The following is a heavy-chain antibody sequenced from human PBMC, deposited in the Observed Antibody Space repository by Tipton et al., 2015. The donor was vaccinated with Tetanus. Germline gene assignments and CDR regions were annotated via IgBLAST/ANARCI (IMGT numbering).Heavy chain of an antibody. CDR2: VSSSGNS. V-gene: IGHV4-59*02. Sequence: LRLSCTVSGGSVSSYYWTWFRQPPGKRLEWIGFVSSSGNSNYSPSLRSRVAISMDTSKNQISLKLSSVTAADTAVYYCARRSYCSSSRCFDAFDLWGQGTMVTVSS. J-gene: IGHJ3*01. CDR1: GGSVSSYY. D-gene: IGHD2-2*01. CDR3: ARRSYCSSSRCFDAFDL.